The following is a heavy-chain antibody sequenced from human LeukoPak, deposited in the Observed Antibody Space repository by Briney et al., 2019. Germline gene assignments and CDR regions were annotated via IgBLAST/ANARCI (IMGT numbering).Heavy chain of an antibody. D-gene: IGHD3-22*01. CDR1: GFTVSSNY. CDR3: AKGRHYDSSGSFDY. J-gene: IGHJ4*02. CDR2: IYSGGST. Sequence: GGSLRLSCAASGFTVSSNYMSWVRQAPGKGLEWVSVIYSGGSTYYADSVKGRFTISRDNSKNTLYLQMNSLRAEDTAVYYCAKGRHYDSSGSFDYWGQGTLVTVSS. V-gene: IGHV3-66*01.